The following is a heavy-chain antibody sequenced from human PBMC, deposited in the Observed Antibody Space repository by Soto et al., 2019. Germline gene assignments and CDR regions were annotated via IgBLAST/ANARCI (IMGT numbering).Heavy chain of an antibody. Sequence: VGSLRLSCAASGFTFSSYAMSWVRQAPGKGLEWVSAISGSGGSTYYADSVKGRFTISRDNSKNTLYLQMNSLRAEDTAVYYCAKVPVFFPGSPTFDIWGQGTMVTVSS. CDR2: ISGSGGST. V-gene: IGHV3-23*01. D-gene: IGHD3-3*01. J-gene: IGHJ3*02. CDR3: AKVPVFFPGSPTFDI. CDR1: GFTFSSYA.